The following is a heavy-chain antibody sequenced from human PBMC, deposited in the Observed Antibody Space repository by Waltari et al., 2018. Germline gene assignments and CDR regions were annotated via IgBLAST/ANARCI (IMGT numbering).Heavy chain of an antibody. Sequence: QVQLQESGPGLVKPSQTLSLTCAVSGGSIRSGDYYWSWIRQPPGKGLEWIGYIYYSWSTYYNPALRSRVTLSLDTSENQFSLKLRSGTAADTAVYYCARGGGGVRGARALSYWGQGTLVTVSS. J-gene: IGHJ4*02. CDR3: ARGGGGVRGARALSY. V-gene: IGHV4-30-4*01. CDR2: IYYSWST. CDR1: GGSIRSGDYY. D-gene: IGHD3-10*01.